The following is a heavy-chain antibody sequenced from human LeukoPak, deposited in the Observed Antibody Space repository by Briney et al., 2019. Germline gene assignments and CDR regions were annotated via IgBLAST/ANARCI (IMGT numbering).Heavy chain of an antibody. CDR1: GYTFTGYC. Sequence: ASVKVSCKASGYTFTGYCMHWVRQAPGQGLEWMGRINPNSGGTSYAQKFQDRVTMTRDTSISTAYMELSTLTSDDTAVYYCARDPCSGGTCYYYMDVWGKGTTVTVSS. CDR3: ARDPCSGGTCYYYMDV. CDR2: INPNSGGT. V-gene: IGHV1-2*06. D-gene: IGHD2-15*01. J-gene: IGHJ6*03.